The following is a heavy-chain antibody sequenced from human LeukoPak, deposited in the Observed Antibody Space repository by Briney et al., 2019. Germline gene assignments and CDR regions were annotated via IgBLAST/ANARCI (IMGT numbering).Heavy chain of an antibody. D-gene: IGHD1-1*01. V-gene: IGHV4-59*01. CDR3: ARDRELGY. J-gene: IGHJ4*02. CDR1: GGSISNYY. CDR2: SYHRGST. Sequence: PSETLSLTCTVYGGSISNYYWSLIRQSPGKGPEWIGWSYHRGSTSYNPSLKSRVAISVDTSKNQFSLKLSSVTAADTAVYYCARDRELGYWGQGTLVIVSS.